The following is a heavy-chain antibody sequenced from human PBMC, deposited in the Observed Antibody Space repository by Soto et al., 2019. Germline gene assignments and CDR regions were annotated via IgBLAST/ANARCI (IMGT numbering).Heavy chain of an antibody. J-gene: IGHJ4*02. CDR3: AKGGPYCYGPFDY. V-gene: IGHV3-23*01. CDR2: ISGSGGGT. CDR1: GFIFSSHA. Sequence: ESGGGLAQPGGSLRLSYGTSGFIFSSHAMSWVRQAPGKGLEWVSTISGSGGGTYYADSVKGRFTISRDNSKNTLYLQMNTLRAEDTAVYFCAKGGPYCYGPFDYWGQGILVTVSS. D-gene: IGHD2-15*01.